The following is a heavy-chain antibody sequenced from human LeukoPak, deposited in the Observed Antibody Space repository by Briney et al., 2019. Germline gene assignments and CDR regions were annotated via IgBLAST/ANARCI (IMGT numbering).Heavy chain of an antibody. Sequence: ASVKVSCKASGDTFSSYAISWVRQAPGQGLEWMGGIIPIFGTANYAQKFQGRVTITADESTSTAYMELSSLRSEDTAVYYCAGGYSYGTIDYWGQGTLVTVSS. V-gene: IGHV1-69*13. CDR3: AGGYSYGTIDY. J-gene: IGHJ4*02. CDR1: GDTFSSYA. D-gene: IGHD5-18*01. CDR2: IIPIFGTA.